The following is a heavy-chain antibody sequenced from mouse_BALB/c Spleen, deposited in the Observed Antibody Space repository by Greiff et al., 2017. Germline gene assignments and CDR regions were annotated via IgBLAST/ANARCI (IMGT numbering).Heavy chain of an antibody. D-gene: IGHD2-1*01. CDR3: ARDGNQFAY. V-gene: IGHV5-9-4*01. CDR1: GFTFSSYA. CDR2: ISSGGSYT. J-gene: IGHJ3*01. Sequence: EVQLVESGGGLVKPGGSLKLSCAASGFTFSSYAMSWVRQSPEKRLEWVAEISSGGSYTYYPDTVTGRFTISRDNAKNTLYLEMSSLRSEDTAMYYCARDGNQFAYWGQGTLVTVSA.